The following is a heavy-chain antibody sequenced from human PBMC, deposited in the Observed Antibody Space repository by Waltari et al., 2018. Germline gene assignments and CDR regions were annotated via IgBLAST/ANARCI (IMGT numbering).Heavy chain of an antibody. D-gene: IGHD4-17*01. CDR3: AKDRIYGPYYTFDS. V-gene: IGHV3-30*18. CDR2: ISYDGSDI. CDR1: GFTFSYYG. J-gene: IGHJ4*02. Sequence: QVQLVESGGGEVQPGRSPRLSCAASGFTFSYYGMHWVRQAPGKGLEWVALISYDGSDISYADSVKARFTISRDNSKNTLYLQINGLRAEDTAVYYCAKDRIYGPYYTFDSWGQGTLVTVSS.